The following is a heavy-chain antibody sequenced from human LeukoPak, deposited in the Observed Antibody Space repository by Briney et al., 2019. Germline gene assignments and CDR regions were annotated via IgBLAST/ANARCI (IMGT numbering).Heavy chain of an antibody. CDR1: GFTFSSYA. V-gene: IGHV3-30-3*01. D-gene: IGHD6-19*01. CDR2: ISYDGSNK. Sequence: PGRSLRLSCAASGFTFSSYAMHWVRQAPGKGLEWVAVISYDGSNKYYADSVKGRFTISRDNSKNTLYLQMNSLRAEDTAVYYCARGLSIAVVGLFDYWGQGTLVTVSS. CDR3: ARGLSIAVVGLFDY. J-gene: IGHJ4*02.